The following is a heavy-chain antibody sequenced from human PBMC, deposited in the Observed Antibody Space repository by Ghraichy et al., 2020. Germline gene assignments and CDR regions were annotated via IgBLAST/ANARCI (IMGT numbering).Heavy chain of an antibody. V-gene: IGHV4-34*01. J-gene: IGHJ6*02. Sequence: SQTLSLTCAVYGGSFSGYYWSWIRQPPGKGLEWIGEINHSGSTNYNPSLKSRVTISVDTSKNQFSLKLSSVTAADTAVYYCARDCWGGWSGYSYYYYGMDVWGQGTTVTVSS. D-gene: IGHD3-3*01. CDR3: ARDCWGGWSGYSYYYYGMDV. CDR2: INHSGST. CDR1: GGSFSGYY.